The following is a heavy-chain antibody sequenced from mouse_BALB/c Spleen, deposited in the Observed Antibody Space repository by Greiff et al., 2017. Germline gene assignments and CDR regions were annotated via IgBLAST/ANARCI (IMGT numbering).Heavy chain of an antibody. CDR2: INPYNDGT. CDR1: GYTFTSYV. D-gene: IGHD1-2*01. V-gene: IGHV1-14*01. Sequence: EVKLQQSGPELVKPGASVKMSCKASGYTFTSYVMHWVKQKPGQGLEWIGYINPYNDGTKYNEKFKGKATLTSDKSSSTAYMELSSLTSEDSAVYYCARSDTTAPYAMDYWGQGTSVTVSS. J-gene: IGHJ4*01. CDR3: ARSDTTAPYAMDY.